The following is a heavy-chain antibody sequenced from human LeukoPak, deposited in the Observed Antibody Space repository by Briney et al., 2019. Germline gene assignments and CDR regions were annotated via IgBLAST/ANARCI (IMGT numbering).Heavy chain of an antibody. D-gene: IGHD1-26*01. J-gene: IGHJ6*03. Sequence: GGSLRLSCAASGFTFSSYNMSWVRQAPGKGPEWVSSITSSSSYIYYADSVKGRFTISRDNAKNSLYLQMDSLRVEDTAVYYCARDPYSGSYGPYYYYYMDVWGEGTTVTISS. V-gene: IGHV3-21*06. CDR3: ARDPYSGSYGPYYYYYMDV. CDR2: ITSSSSYI. CDR1: GFTFSSYN.